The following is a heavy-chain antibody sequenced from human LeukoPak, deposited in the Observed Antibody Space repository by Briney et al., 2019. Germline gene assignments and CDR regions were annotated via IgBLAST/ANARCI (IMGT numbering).Heavy chain of an antibody. V-gene: IGHV3-30*02. CDR1: GSTFSSYGMQFSSYG. Sequence: GGSLRLSCAAAGSTFSSYGMQFSSYGMHWVRQAPGKGLEWVAFIRSGGRNTYYADSVKGRFTISRDNTKNILYLQMNSLRAEDTAVYYCAKLKINYYYYMDVWGKGTTVIVSS. CDR2: IRSGGRNT. D-gene: IGHD3-16*01. CDR3: AKLKINYYYYMDV. J-gene: IGHJ6*03.